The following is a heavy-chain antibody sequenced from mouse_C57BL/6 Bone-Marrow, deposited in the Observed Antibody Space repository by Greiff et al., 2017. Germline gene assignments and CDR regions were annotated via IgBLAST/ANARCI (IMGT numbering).Heavy chain of an antibody. CDR3: TNFPITTVVGRGY. Sequence: EVMLVESGAELVRPGASVKLSCTASGFNIKDDYMHWVKQRPEQGLEWIGWIDPENGDTEYASKFPGKATITADTSSNTAYLQLSSLTSEDTAVYYCTNFPITTVVGRGYWGQGTTLTVSS. CDR2: IDPENGDT. CDR1: GFNIKDDY. V-gene: IGHV14-4*01. D-gene: IGHD1-1*01. J-gene: IGHJ2*01.